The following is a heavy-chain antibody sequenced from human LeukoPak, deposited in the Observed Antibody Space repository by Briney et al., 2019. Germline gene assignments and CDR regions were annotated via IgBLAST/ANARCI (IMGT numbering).Heavy chain of an antibody. CDR2: ISSSGDST. CDR1: GFTFSSYA. D-gene: IGHD1-26*01. J-gene: IGHJ4*02. V-gene: IGHV3-64*01. CDR3: ARDKPPYSGSYYDSLDY. Sequence: SGGSLRLSCAASGFTFSSYAMHWVRQAPGKGLEYVSAISSSGDSTYYANSVRGRFTISRDNSKNTLYLQMGSLRAEDTAVCYCARDKPPYSGSYYDSLDYWGRGTLVTVSS.